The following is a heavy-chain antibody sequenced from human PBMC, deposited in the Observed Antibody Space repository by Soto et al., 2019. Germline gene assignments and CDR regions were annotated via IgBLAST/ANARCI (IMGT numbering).Heavy chain of an antibody. CDR3: AKDEDESGVTTVTTVDY. J-gene: IGHJ4*02. CDR1: GFTFSSYA. D-gene: IGHD4-17*01. CDR2: ISGSGGST. V-gene: IGHV3-23*01. Sequence: EVQLLESGGGLVQPGGSLRLSCAASGFTFSSYAMSWVRQAPGKGLEWVSAISGSGGSTYYADSVKGRFTISRDNSKNTLYLQMNSLRAEDTAVYYCAKDEDESGVTTVTTVDYWGQGTLVTVSS.